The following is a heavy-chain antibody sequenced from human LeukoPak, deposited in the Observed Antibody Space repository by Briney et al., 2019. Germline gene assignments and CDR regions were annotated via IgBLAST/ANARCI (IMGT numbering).Heavy chain of an antibody. J-gene: IGHJ4*02. Sequence: ASVKVSCKASGYTFTDYYMHWVRPAPGQGLEWMGWINPRSGGTNYAQKFQGRVTMTRDTSISAAYMDLSRLISDDTAVYYCARFDQVSETAGGYWGQGTLVTVSS. V-gene: IGHV1-2*02. CDR3: ARFDQVSETAGGY. CDR1: GYTFTDYY. D-gene: IGHD5/OR15-5a*01. CDR2: INPRSGGT.